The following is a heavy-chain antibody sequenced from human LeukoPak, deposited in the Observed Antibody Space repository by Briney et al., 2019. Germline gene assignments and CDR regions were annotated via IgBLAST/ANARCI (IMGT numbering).Heavy chain of an antibody. D-gene: IGHD3-22*01. CDR1: GFTFNAYV. J-gene: IGHJ4*02. V-gene: IGHV3-30*04. CDR3: ARDPRSSGYFFDY. Sequence: GGSLRLSCAASGFTFNAYVMHWVRQAPGKGLQWVAVMSYDGTNQNYADSVKGRFTISRDNSKNTLYLQMNSLRAEDTAVYYCARDPRSSGYFFDYWGQRTQVTVSS. CDR2: MSYDGTNQ.